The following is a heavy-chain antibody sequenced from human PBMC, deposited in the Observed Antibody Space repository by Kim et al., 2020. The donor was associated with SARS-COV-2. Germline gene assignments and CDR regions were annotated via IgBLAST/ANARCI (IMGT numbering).Heavy chain of an antibody. D-gene: IGHD3-10*01. CDR3: ARDLHMVRGLVDY. J-gene: IGHJ4*02. CDR2: IYPSGST. Sequence: SETLSLTCGVFGGSISSSNWWSWVRQPPGKGLEWIGEIYPSGSTNYNPSLKSRVIISLDKSRNQFSLRLSSVTAADTAVYYCARDLHMVRGLVDYWGQGTLVTVSS. V-gene: IGHV4-4*02. CDR1: GGSISSSNW.